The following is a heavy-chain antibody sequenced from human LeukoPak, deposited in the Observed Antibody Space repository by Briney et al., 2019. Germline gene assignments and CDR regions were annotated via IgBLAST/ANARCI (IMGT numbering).Heavy chain of an antibody. CDR1: GFTFSSYS. J-gene: IGHJ4*02. V-gene: IGHV3-21*01. CDR3: ARGLLQYGSGFYYFDY. Sequence: PGGSLRLSCAASGFTFSSYSMNWVRQAPGKGLEWVSSISSSSSYIYYADSVKGRFTISRDNAKNSLYLQMNSLRAKDTAVYYCARGLLQYGSGFYYFDYWGQGTLVTVSS. CDR2: ISSSSSYI. D-gene: IGHD3-10*01.